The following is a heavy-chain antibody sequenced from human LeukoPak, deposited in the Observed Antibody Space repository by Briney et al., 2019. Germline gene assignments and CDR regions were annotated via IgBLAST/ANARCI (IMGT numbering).Heavy chain of an antibody. CDR1: GSISGYY. V-gene: IGHV4-4*09. CDR3: ARQKCTSTSCLTKNAFDI. Sequence: SETLSLTCTVTGSISGYYWGWIRQPPGQGLAWIGYIYTSGSTNYNPSLESRVTISVDTSKNQFSLDLSSVTAADTAVYYCARQKCTSTSCLTKNAFDIWGQGTMVTVSS. J-gene: IGHJ3*02. D-gene: IGHD2-2*01. CDR2: IYTSGST.